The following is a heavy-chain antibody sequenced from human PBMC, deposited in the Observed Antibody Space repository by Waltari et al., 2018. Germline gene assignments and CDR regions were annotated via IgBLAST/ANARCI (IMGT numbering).Heavy chain of an antibody. CDR3: ARAVTGTSNYDH. CDR1: GGSVTNDASP. V-gene: IGHV4-30-4*08. Sequence: QVQLQESGPGLVMPSQTLSLTCSVSGGSVTNDASPWIWISPPPEKGLEWIGYISYRAGTSYNPSLKSRVTISIDTSTNQFYLKLDSVTAADTAVYFWARAVTGTSNYDHWGQGTLVTVSS. J-gene: IGHJ4*02. CDR2: ISYRAGT. D-gene: IGHD7-27*01.